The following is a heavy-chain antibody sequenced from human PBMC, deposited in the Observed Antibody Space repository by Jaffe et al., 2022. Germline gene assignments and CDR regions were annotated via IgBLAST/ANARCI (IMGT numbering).Heavy chain of an antibody. Sequence: QVQLVQSGAEVKKPGASVKVSCKASGYTFTSYYMHWVRQAPGQGLEWMGIINPSGGSTSYAQKFQGRVTMTRDTSTSTVYMELSSLRSEDTAVYYCARAFPSADYGDYPYYFDYWGQGTLVTVSS. J-gene: IGHJ4*02. D-gene: IGHD4-17*01. CDR3: ARAFPSADYGDYPYYFDY. CDR2: INPSGGST. CDR1: GYTFTSYY. V-gene: IGHV1-46*01.